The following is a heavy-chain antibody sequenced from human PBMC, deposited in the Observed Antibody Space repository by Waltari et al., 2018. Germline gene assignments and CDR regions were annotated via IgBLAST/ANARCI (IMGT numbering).Heavy chain of an antibody. V-gene: IGHV1-69*13. CDR2: SITSFGTG. J-gene: IGHJ3*02. CDR3: AGPNSGDDALGGAFDI. D-gene: IGHD4-17*01. CDR1: GGTFSSYA. Sequence: VQLLQSGAEVKKPGSSVKVSCKASGGTFSSYAISWFRQAAGEGREGMGRSITSFGTGNDDENFQSRVTITADKSTNTAYMELSSRRSEETAVYYCAGPNSGDDALGGAFDIWGQGTMVTVSS.